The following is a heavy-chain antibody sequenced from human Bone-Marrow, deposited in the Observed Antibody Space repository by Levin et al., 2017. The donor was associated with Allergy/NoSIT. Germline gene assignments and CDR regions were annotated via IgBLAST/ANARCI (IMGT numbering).Heavy chain of an antibody. CDR3: ARNGWYAVED. D-gene: IGHD6-19*01. Sequence: RSQTLSLTCAVSGGYISSTNWWSWVRQPPGKGLEWIAEMYHSGTTNYNPSLKSRVAIPVDKSKNQFFLNLRSVTAAATAVYYCARNGWYAVEDWGQGILVTVSS. V-gene: IGHV4-4*02. CDR1: GGYISSTNW. CDR2: MYHSGTT. J-gene: IGHJ4*02.